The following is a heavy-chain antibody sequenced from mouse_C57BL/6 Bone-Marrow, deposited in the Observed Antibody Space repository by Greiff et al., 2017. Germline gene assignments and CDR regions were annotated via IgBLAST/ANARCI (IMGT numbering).Heavy chain of an antibody. CDR2: IYPGDGDT. V-gene: IGHV1-82*01. D-gene: IGHD3-2*02. CDR3: ARELRLRMDY. Sequence: VQLQPSGPELVKPGASVKISCKASGYAFSSSWMNWVKQRPGKGLEWIGRIYPGDGDTNYNGKFKGKATLTADKSSSTAYMQLSSLTSEDSAVYFCARELRLRMDYWGQGTSVTVSS. CDR1: GYAFSSSW. J-gene: IGHJ4*01.